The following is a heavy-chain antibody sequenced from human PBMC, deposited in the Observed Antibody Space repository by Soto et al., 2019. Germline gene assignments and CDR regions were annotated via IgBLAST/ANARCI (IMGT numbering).Heavy chain of an antibody. Sequence: EVQLEESGGDLVQPGGSLRLSCAASGFTLSAYWMTWVRQAPGKGLEWVANINRYGSKKFYLDSVRGRFTISRDNVGNSLYLQMDSLRADDTALYYCARDVSPGSSSLYLDAFDIWGQGTMVTVSS. D-gene: IGHD6-13*01. J-gene: IGHJ3*02. CDR1: GFTLSAYW. CDR3: ARDVSPGSSSLYLDAFDI. V-gene: IGHV3-7*05. CDR2: INRYGSKK.